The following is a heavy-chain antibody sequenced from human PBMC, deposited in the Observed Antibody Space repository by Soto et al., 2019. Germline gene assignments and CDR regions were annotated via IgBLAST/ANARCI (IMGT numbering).Heavy chain of an antibody. Sequence: GGSLRLSCAASGFSFSTYGMHWVRQAPGKELEWVAVIWHDGSKTYYADSVKGRLIISRDNSKNTLYVQINSLRAEDRGVYFCARGSIVAAEYGMDVWGQGTTVTVSS. CDR2: IWHDGSKT. J-gene: IGHJ6*02. V-gene: IGHV3-33*01. D-gene: IGHD6-13*01. CDR3: ARGSIVAAEYGMDV. CDR1: GFSFSTYG.